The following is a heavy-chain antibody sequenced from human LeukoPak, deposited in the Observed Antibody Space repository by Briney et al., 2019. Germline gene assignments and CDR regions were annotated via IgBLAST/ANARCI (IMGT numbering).Heavy chain of an antibody. Sequence: AGSLRLSCAASGFTLSSYSMNWVRQAPGKGLEWVSSISSSSSYIYYADSVNGRFTISRDNAKYSLYLQMNSLRAEDMALYYCAKLVELDGLWAFDIWGQGTMVTVSS. CDR2: ISSSSSYI. CDR3: AKLVELDGLWAFDI. CDR1: GFTLSSYS. J-gene: IGHJ3*02. V-gene: IGHV3-21*04. D-gene: IGHD2-8*01.